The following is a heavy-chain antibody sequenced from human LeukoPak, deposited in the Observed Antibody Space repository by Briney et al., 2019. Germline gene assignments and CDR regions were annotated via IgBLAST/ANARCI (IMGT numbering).Heavy chain of an antibody. D-gene: IGHD6-25*01. V-gene: IGHV3-21*04. CDR1: GFTFSSYS. Sequence: GGSLRLSCAASGFTFSSYSMNWVRQAPGKGLEWVSSISSSSSYIYYADSVRGRFTISRDNAKNSLYLQVNSLRGEDTAIYYCVRAYSRGYSDDFDYWGQGTLVTVSS. CDR3: VRAYSRGYSDDFDY. J-gene: IGHJ4*02. CDR2: ISSSSSYI.